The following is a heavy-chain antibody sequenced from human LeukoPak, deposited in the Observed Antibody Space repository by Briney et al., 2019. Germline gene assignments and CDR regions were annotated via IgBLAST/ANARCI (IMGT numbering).Heavy chain of an antibody. D-gene: IGHD2-2*01. J-gene: IGHJ5*02. CDR3: ARNIVVVPAAMSGYSSSWYDEGSWFDP. Sequence: GASVKVSCKASGYTFTSYGISWVRQAPGQGLEWMGWISAYNGNTNYAQKFQGRVTMTRDMSTSTVYMELSSLRSEDTAVYYCARNIVVVPAAMSGYSSSWYDEGSWFDPWGQGTLVTVSS. CDR2: ISAYNGNT. V-gene: IGHV1-18*01. CDR1: GYTFTSYG.